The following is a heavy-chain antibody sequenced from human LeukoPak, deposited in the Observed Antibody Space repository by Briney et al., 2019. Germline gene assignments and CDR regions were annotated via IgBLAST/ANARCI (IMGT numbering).Heavy chain of an antibody. Sequence: SETLSFTCSVSGDSISSYYWNWIRQPPGKRLEWIGYTHYSGRTTYNPSLKSRVTTSVDMSKSQFSLTLSSVTADDTAVYYCARWKEQLYAFDIWGQGTMVIVSS. CDR2: THYSGRT. CDR3: ARWKEQLYAFDI. J-gene: IGHJ3*02. D-gene: IGHD1/OR15-1a*01. CDR1: GDSISSYY. V-gene: IGHV4-59*08.